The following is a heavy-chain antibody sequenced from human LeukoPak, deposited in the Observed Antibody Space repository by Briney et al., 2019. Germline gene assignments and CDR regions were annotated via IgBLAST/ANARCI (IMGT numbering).Heavy chain of an antibody. CDR3: ARGPPSSGYYPYYFDY. CDR1: GGSISSSSYY. CDR2: IYYSGST. J-gene: IGHJ4*02. D-gene: IGHD3-22*01. Sequence: KPSETLSLTCTVSGGSISSSSYYWGWIRQPPGKGLEWIGSIYYSGSTYYNPSLKSRVTISVDTSKNQFSLKLSSVTAADTAVYYCARGPPSSGYYPYYFDYWGQGTLVTVSS. V-gene: IGHV4-39*07.